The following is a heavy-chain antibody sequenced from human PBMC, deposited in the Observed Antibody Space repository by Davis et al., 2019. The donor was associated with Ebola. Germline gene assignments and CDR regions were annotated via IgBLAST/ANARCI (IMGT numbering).Heavy chain of an antibody. CDR2: ISNSGFTI. J-gene: IGHJ6*04. CDR3: ARDLVYSSSPGYGMDV. V-gene: IGHV3-11*04. D-gene: IGHD6-6*01. Sequence: GESLKISCAASGFTFSNYYMSWIRQAPGKGLEWVSYISNSGFTIYYADSVKGRFTISRDNAKNSLYLQMNSLRDEDTAVYYCARDLVYSSSPGYGMDVWGKGTTVTVSS. CDR1: GFTFSNYY.